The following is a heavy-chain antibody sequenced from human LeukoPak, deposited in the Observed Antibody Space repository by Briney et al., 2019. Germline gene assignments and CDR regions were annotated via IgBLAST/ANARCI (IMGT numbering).Heavy chain of an antibody. D-gene: IGHD3-10*01. Sequence: PGGSLRLSCAASGFTFSSYGMHWVRQAPGKGLEWVAVISYDGSNKYYADSVKGRLTISRDNSKNTLYLQMNSLRAEDTAVYYCAKSSFQEPGEGSWFDPWGQGTLVTVSS. CDR2: ISYDGSNK. CDR3: AKSSFQEPGEGSWFDP. J-gene: IGHJ5*02. CDR1: GFTFSSYG. V-gene: IGHV3-30*18.